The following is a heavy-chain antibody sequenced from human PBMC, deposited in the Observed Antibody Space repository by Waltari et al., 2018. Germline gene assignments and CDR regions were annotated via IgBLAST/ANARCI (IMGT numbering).Heavy chain of an antibody. V-gene: IGHV4-59*01. CDR3: ARDLYSSGWYYFDY. CDR2: IYYSGST. Sequence: QVQLQESGPGLVKPSETLSLTCTVSGGSISSYYWIWIRQPPGKGLEWIGYIYYSGSTNYNPSLKSRVTISVDTSKNQFSLKLSSVTAADTAVYYCARDLYSSGWYYFDYWGQGTLVTVSS. CDR1: GGSISSYY. J-gene: IGHJ4*02. D-gene: IGHD6-19*01.